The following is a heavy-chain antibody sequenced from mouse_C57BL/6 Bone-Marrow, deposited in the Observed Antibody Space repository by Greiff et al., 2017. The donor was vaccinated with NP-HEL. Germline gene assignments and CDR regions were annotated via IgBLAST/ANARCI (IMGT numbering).Heavy chain of an antibody. J-gene: IGHJ3*01. V-gene: IGHV14-4*01. D-gene: IGHD1-1*01. CDR3: TTHTVGAY. Sequence: EVQLQQSGAELVRPGASVKLSCTASGFNIKDDYMHWVKQRPEQGLEWIGWIDPENGDTEYASKFQGKATITADTSSNTAYLQLSSLTSEDTAVYYCTTHTVGAYWGQGTLVTVSA. CDR2: IDPENGDT. CDR1: GFNIKDDY.